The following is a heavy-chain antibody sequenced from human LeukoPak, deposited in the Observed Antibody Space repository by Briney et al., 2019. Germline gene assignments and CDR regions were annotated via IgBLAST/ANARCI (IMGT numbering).Heavy chain of an antibody. CDR3: AKDNRRHYTSGPNPDSLH. CDR2: ISWNSGSI. Sequence: GGSLRLSCAASGFTFDDYAMHWVRQAPGKGLEWVSGISWNSGSIGYADSVKGRFTISRDNAKNSLYLQMDSLRVEDTAFYYCAKDNRRHYTSGPNPDSLHWGQGALVTVSS. D-gene: IGHD6-19*01. V-gene: IGHV3-9*01. J-gene: IGHJ4*02. CDR1: GFTFDDYA.